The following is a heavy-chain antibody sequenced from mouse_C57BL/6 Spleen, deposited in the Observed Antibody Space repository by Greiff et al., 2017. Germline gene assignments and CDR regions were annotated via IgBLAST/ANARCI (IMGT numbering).Heavy chain of an antibody. CDR3: ARSYDYDRDYFDY. J-gene: IGHJ2*01. Sequence: QVQLKESGAELAKPGASVKLSCKASGYTFTSYWRHWVKQRPGQGLEWIGYINPSSGYTKYNQKFKDKATLTADKSSSTAYMQLSSLTYEDSAVYYCARSYDYDRDYFDYWGQGTTLTVSS. CDR2: INPSSGYT. CDR1: GYTFTSYW. D-gene: IGHD2-4*01. V-gene: IGHV1-7*01.